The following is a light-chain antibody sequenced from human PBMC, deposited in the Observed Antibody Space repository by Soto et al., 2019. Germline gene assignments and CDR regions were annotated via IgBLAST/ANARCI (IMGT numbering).Light chain of an antibody. CDR2: GAS. V-gene: IGKV3-15*01. CDR3: QQRSNWPPIT. CDR1: QSVGSN. J-gene: IGKJ5*01. Sequence: IVMTQSPATLSVTPGERATLSCRASQSVGSNLAWYQQKAGQAPRLLIYGASTRATGIPARFSGSGSGTEFTLTISSLEPEDFAVYYCQQRSNWPPITFGQGTRLEIK.